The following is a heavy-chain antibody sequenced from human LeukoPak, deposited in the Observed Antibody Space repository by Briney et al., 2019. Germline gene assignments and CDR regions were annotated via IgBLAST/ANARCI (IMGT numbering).Heavy chain of an antibody. D-gene: IGHD3-10*01. Sequence: GGSLRLSCAASGFTFSDYYMSWIRQAPGKGLEWVTYISSSGSTTHYADSVKGRFTVSRDNAKNSLYLQMNSLRAEDTALYYCAKDMWRFGELFIGVFDYWGQGTLVTVSS. CDR3: AKDMWRFGELFIGVFDY. J-gene: IGHJ4*02. V-gene: IGHV3-11*01. CDR1: GFTFSDYY. CDR2: ISSSGSTT.